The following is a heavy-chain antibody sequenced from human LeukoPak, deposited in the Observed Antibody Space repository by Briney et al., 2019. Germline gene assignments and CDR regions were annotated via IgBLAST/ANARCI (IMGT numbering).Heavy chain of an antibody. D-gene: IGHD3-10*01. CDR3: VRSITMFQH. CDR1: GFTFSSYG. CDR2: ITRNGGST. Sequence: GALRLSCAASGFTFSSYGMSWVRQAPGKGLEWVCGITRNGGSTGYADSVKGRFTISRDNAKNSLYLRMNSLRAEDTALYYCVRSITMFQHWGQGTLVTVSS. V-gene: IGHV3-20*04. J-gene: IGHJ1*01.